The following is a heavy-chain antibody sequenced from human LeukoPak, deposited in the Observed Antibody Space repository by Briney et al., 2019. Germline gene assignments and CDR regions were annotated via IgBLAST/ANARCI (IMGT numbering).Heavy chain of an antibody. CDR3: ARQPNIVVVDNWFDP. CDR2: IYYGGSA. J-gene: IGHJ5*02. CDR1: GGSITSSGSY. V-gene: IGHV4-39*07. Sequence: TSETLSLTCTVSGGSITSSGSYWGWTRQPPGKGLEWIGNIYYGGSAYYNPSLKSRVTISVDTSKNQFSLKLSSVTAADTAVYYCARQPNIVVVDNWFDPWGQGTLVAVSS. D-gene: IGHD2-15*01.